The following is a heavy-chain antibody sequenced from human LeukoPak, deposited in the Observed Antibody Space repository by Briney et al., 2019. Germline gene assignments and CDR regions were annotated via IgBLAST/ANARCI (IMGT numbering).Heavy chain of an antibody. J-gene: IGHJ4*02. D-gene: IGHD2-15*01. CDR2: ISGSGGST. Sequence: GGSLRLSCAASGFTFSSYAMSWVRQPPGKGLEWVSAISGSGGSTYYADSVKGRFTISRDNSKSSLYLQMNSLRAEDTAVYYCAKSRTLSLYYFDYWGQGTLVTVSS. CDR1: GFTFSSYA. CDR3: AKSRTLSLYYFDY. V-gene: IGHV3-23*01.